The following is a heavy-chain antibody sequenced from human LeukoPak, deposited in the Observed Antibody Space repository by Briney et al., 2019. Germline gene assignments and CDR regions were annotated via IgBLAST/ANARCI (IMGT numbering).Heavy chain of an antibody. CDR2: INPNSGDT. CDR1: GYTFTSYG. CDR3: ARDWGAYYYESGGYLNFDY. Sequence: ASVKVSCKASGYTFTSYGISWVRQAPGQGLEWMGWINPNSGDTNYAQKFQGRVSMTRDTSITTAYMELSRLRSDDTAMYCCARDWGAYYYESGGYLNFDYWGQGTLVTVSS. D-gene: IGHD3-22*01. J-gene: IGHJ4*02. V-gene: IGHV1-2*02.